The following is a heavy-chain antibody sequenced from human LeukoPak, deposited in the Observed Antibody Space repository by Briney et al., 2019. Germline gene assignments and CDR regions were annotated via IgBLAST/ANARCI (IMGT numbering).Heavy chain of an antibody. Sequence: ASVKVSCKASGYTFTSYAMNWVRQAPGQGLEWMGGIIPIFGTANYAQKFQGRVTITADESTSTAYMELSSLRSEDTAVYYCARPSHRDAFDIWGQGTMVTVSS. CDR3: ARPSHRDAFDI. J-gene: IGHJ3*02. CDR2: IIPIFGTA. V-gene: IGHV1-69*13. CDR1: GYTFTSYA. D-gene: IGHD1-14*01.